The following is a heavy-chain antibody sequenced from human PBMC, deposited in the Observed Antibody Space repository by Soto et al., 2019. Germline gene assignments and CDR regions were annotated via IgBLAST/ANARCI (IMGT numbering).Heavy chain of an antibody. V-gene: IGHV3-30*18. CDR3: AKDWDIVVVTAIRYGMDV. CDR2: ISYDGSNK. D-gene: IGHD2-21*02. CDR1: GFTFSSYG. Sequence: QAQLVESGGGVVQPGRSLRLSCAASGFTFSSYGMHWVRQAPGKGLEWVAVISYDGSNKYYADSVKGRFTISRDNSKNTLYLQMNSLRAEDTAVYYCAKDWDIVVVTAIRYGMDVWGQGTTVTVSS. J-gene: IGHJ6*02.